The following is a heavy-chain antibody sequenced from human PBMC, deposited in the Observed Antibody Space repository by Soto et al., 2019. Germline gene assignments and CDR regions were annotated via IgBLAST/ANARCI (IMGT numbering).Heavy chain of an antibody. CDR1: GGSISSRGYY. Sequence: SETLSLTCTVSGGSISSRGYYWGWIRQPPGKGLEWIGTIYYSGSTYYNPSLKSRVTISVDTSKNQFSLKLSSVTAADTAVYYCATSNWFDPGAREPWSPSP. CDR2: IYYSGST. J-gene: IGHJ5*02. CDR3: ATSNWFDP. V-gene: IGHV4-39*01.